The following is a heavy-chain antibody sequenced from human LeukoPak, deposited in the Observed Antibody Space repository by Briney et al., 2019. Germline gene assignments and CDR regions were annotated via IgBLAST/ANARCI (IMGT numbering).Heavy chain of an antibody. CDR2: IRYVGSNK. J-gene: IGHJ3*02. Sequence: GGSLRLSCAASGFTFSSYGMHWVRQAPGKGLEWVAFIRYVGSNKYYADSVKGRFTISRDNSKNTLYLQMNSLRAEDTAVYYCAKEGSSSSPADDAFDIWGQGTMVTVSS. CDR3: AKEGSSSSPADDAFDI. D-gene: IGHD6-13*01. CDR1: GFTFSSYG. V-gene: IGHV3-30*02.